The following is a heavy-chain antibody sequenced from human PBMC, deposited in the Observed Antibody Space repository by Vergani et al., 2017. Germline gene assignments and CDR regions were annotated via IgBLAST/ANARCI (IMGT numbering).Heavy chain of an antibody. J-gene: IGHJ3*02. CDR3: ATKGGYYYDSSGRNAFDI. V-gene: IGHV1-24*01. CDR1: GYTLTELS. D-gene: IGHD3-22*01. CDR2: FDPEDGET. Sequence: QVQLVQSGAEVKKPGASVKVSCKVSGYTLTELSMHSVRQAPGKGLEWMGGFDPEDGETIYAQKFQGRVTMTEDTSTDTAYMELSSLRSEDTAVYYCATKGGYYYDSSGRNAFDIWGQGTMVTVSS.